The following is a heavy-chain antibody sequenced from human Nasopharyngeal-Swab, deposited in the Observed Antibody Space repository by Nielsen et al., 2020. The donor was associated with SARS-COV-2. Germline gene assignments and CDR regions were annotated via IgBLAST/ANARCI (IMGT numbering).Heavy chain of an antibody. V-gene: IGHV3-30-3*01. D-gene: IGHD6-13*01. CDR1: GFSFRSYA. J-gene: IGHJ3*02. Sequence: GGSLRLSCAASGFSFRSYAMHWVRQAPGKGLEWVAFMSYDGSNKYYADSVKGRFTISRDNSNNTLYLQMSSLRPEDTAVYFCARARPRLSRSIAAAGLDTFDIWGQGTMVTVSS. CDR3: ARARPRLSRSIAAAGLDTFDI. CDR2: MSYDGSNK.